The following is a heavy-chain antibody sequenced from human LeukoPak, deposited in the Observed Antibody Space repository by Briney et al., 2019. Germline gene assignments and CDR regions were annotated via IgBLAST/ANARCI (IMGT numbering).Heavy chain of an antibody. J-gene: IGHJ3*02. CDR3: ARPAGYDFAFDI. D-gene: IGHD5-12*01. Sequence: GGSLRLSCAASGFTFSSYGMHWVRQAPGEGLEWVAFIRYDGSNKYYADSVKSRFTISRDNSKNTLYLRMNSLRAEDTAVYYCARPAGYDFAFDIWGQGTMVTVSS. CDR1: GFTFSSYG. V-gene: IGHV3-30*02. CDR2: IRYDGSNK.